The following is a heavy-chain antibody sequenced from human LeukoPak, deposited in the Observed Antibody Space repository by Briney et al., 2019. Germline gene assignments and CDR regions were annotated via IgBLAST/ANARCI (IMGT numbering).Heavy chain of an antibody. J-gene: IGHJ1*01. CDR1: GGSFRGYF. D-gene: IGHD6-19*01. CDR2: INHSGDT. CDR3: ARGRYSSGWYGGYFQH. Sequence: SETLSLTCAVYGGSFRGYFWTWIRQPPGKGLEWIGEINHSGDTEHHPSLKSRVTMSIDMSKNQFSLNLTSVTAADTAVYYCARGRYSSGWYGGYFQHWGQGALVIVSS. V-gene: IGHV4-34*01.